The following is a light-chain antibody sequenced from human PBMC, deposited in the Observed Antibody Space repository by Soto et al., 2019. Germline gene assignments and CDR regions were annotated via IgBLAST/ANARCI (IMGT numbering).Light chain of an antibody. CDR2: EVS. Sequence: QSALTQPASVSGSPGQSITISCTGTSSDIGDYNYVSWYQQHPGEAPKLVIYEVSHRPSGISNRFSGSKSGNTASLTISGLQAEDEADYYCSSFRSSNNPYVFGTGTKVTVL. CDR1: SSDIGDYNY. J-gene: IGLJ1*01. V-gene: IGLV2-14*01. CDR3: SSFRSSNNPYV.